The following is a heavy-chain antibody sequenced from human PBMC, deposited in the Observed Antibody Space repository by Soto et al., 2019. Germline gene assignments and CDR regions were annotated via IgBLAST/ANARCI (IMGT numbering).Heavy chain of an antibody. CDR2: IYPYNSDS. CDR3: ARGNNYHYGMDV. V-gene: IGHV5-51*01. CDR1: GYSFTNXX. Sequence: SLKISCKGSGYSFTNXXIGWVRQMPGKGLEWMGIIYPYNSDSTYSPSFQGQVTFSADKSISTAYLQWSSLKASDTAIYYCARGNNYHYGMDVWGQGTTVTVSS. J-gene: IGHJ6*02.